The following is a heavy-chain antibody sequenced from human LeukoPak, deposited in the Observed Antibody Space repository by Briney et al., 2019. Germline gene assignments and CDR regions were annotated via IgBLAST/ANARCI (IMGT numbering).Heavy chain of an antibody. CDR2: TYYRSKWYY. Sequence: SQTLSLTCVISGDSVSSNSAAWNWIRQAPSRGLEWLGRTYYRSKWYYHYAVSMKSRITVNPDTSKNQFSLQLNSVTPEDTAVYYCARTRDLGPDYWGQGTLVTVSS. CDR1: GDSVSSNSAA. J-gene: IGHJ4*02. D-gene: IGHD1-26*01. V-gene: IGHV6-1*01. CDR3: ARTRDLGPDY.